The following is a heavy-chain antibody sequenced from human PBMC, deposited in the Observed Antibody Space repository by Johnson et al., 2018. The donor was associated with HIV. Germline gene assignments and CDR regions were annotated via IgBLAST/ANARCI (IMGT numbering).Heavy chain of an antibody. V-gene: IGHV3-7*02. D-gene: IGHD4-23*01. Sequence: SSYWMSWVRQAPGKGLEWVANIKQDGSDKNYADSVKGRFTISRDNSKNTLFLQMNSLRAEDTAVYYCARLRWAPRAFDIWGQGTMVTVSS. CDR3: ARLRWAPRAFDI. CDR1: SSYW. CDR2: IKQDGSDK. J-gene: IGHJ3*02.